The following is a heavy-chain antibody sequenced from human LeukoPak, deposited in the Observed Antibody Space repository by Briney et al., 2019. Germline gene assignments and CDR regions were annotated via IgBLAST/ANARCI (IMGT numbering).Heavy chain of an antibody. D-gene: IGHD3-10*01. CDR2: ISGGGSYT. Sequence: PGGSLRLSCAASGFTFSTYAMTWVRQAPGKGLEWVSTISGGGSYTYHADSVRGRFTISRDNSKNTLYLQMNSLRAEDTAVYYCAKALYGSGSYSESRFFDYWGQGTLVTVSS. CDR1: GFTFSTYA. V-gene: IGHV3-23*01. J-gene: IGHJ4*02. CDR3: AKALYGSGSYSESRFFDY.